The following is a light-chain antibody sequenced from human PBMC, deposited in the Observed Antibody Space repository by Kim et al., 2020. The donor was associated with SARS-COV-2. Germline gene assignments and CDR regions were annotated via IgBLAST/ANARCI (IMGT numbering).Light chain of an antibody. CDR2: DAS. Sequence: DIQMTQSPSSLSASVGDRVTITCQASQDISNYLNWYQQKPGKAPKLLIYDASDLETGDPSRFSGSGSGTDFTFTISSLQPEDIATYYCQQYDNLPYTFGQGTKLGI. CDR1: QDISNY. J-gene: IGKJ2*01. CDR3: QQYDNLPYT. V-gene: IGKV1-33*01.